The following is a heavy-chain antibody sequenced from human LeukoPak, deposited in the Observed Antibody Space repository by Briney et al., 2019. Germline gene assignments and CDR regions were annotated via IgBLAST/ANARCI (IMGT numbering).Heavy chain of an antibody. CDR3: ARGEYYYGSGNNWFDP. Sequence: GRSLRLSCAASGFTFSSYAMHWVRQAPGKGLEWVAVISYDGSNKYYADSVKGRFTISRDNSKNTLYLQMNSLRAEDTAVYYCARGEYYYGSGNNWFDPWGQGTLVTVSS. CDR2: ISYDGSNK. V-gene: IGHV3-30*04. CDR1: GFTFSSYA. J-gene: IGHJ5*02. D-gene: IGHD3-10*01.